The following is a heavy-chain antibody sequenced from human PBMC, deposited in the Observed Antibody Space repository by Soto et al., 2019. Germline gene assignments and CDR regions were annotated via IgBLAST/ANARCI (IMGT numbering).Heavy chain of an antibody. J-gene: IGHJ6*02. CDR1: GYSFTDYH. Sequence: ASVKVSCKASGYSFTDYHIHWVRQAPGQGLEWLGRINPKSGGTSTAQKFQGWVTMTTDTSISTASMELTRLTSDDTAIYYCARGDSTDCSNGVCSFFYNHDMDVWGQGTTVTVSS. CDR2: INPKSGGT. V-gene: IGHV1-2*04. D-gene: IGHD2-8*01. CDR3: ARGDSTDCSNGVCSFFYNHDMDV.